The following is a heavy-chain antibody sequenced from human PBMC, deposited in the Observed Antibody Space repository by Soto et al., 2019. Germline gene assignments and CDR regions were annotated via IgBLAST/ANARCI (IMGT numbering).Heavy chain of an antibody. V-gene: IGHV4-31*03. D-gene: IGHD5-18*01. CDR3: ARGRGYSYQNYFAL. Sequence: QVQLQESGPGLMNPSQTLSLTCTVPGGSINNGGFYWTWLRQHPVKGLEWFGNIYYSGTTYYNPSLEGRIFMSLDTSKSQFSLKVTSVTAADSAVYYCARGRGYSYQNYFALWGQGILVTVSS. CDR1: GGSINNGGFY. J-gene: IGHJ5*02. CDR2: IYYSGTT.